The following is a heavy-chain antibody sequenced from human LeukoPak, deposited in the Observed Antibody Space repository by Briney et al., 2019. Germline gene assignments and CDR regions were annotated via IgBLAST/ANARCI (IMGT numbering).Heavy chain of an antibody. D-gene: IGHD5-18*01. CDR3: AREGGYSYGWYFDY. Sequence: GGSLRLSCAASGFTFSSYSMNWVRQALGKGLEWVSSISSSSSYIYYADSVKGRFTISRDNAKNSLYLQMNSLRAEDTAVYYCAREGGYSYGWYFDYWGQGTLVTVSS. CDR1: GFTFSSYS. V-gene: IGHV3-21*01. J-gene: IGHJ4*02. CDR2: ISSSSSYI.